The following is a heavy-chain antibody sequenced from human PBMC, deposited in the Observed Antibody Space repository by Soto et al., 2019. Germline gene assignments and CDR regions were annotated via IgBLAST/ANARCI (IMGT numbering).Heavy chain of an antibody. CDR3: ARVRRDSSSSIWFDP. Sequence: SETLSLTCSVSGGSVSSGGYYWTWIRQHPGGGLEWIGFISYSRNTFYSPSLKSRLSLSLDTSKNQFSLKLSSVTAADTAVYYCARVRRDSSSSIWFDPWGQGTLVTVSS. CDR2: ISYSRNT. CDR1: GGSVSSGGYY. J-gene: IGHJ5*02. D-gene: IGHD6-6*01. V-gene: IGHV4-30-4*02.